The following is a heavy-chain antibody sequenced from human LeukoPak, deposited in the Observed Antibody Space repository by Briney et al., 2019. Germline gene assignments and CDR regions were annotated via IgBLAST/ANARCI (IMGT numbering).Heavy chain of an antibody. CDR3: ARQSYGSSYYFDY. CDR1: GYTLTGYY. D-gene: IGHD6-6*01. V-gene: IGHV1-2*02. Sequence: ASVKVSCKASGYTLTGYYMHWVRQAPGQGLEWMGWINPNSGGTNYAQKFQGRVTLTRDTSISTAYMELSSLTSDDTAVYYCARQSYGSSYYFDYWGQGTLVTVSS. J-gene: IGHJ4*02. CDR2: INPNSGGT.